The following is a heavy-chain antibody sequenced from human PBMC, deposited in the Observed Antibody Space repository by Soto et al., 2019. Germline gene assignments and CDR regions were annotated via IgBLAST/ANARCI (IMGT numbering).Heavy chain of an antibody. J-gene: IGHJ6*02. CDR2: INHSGST. D-gene: IGHD2-15*01. V-gene: IGHV4-34*01. Sequence: PSETLSLTGAVYGGFFIGYYWSWIRQPPGKGLEWIGEINHSGSTNYNPSLKSRVTISVDTSKNQFSLRLSSVTAADTAVYYCARGLPVCHGGGSCYSPYYYYGMDVWGQGTTVTVSS. CDR3: ARGLPVCHGGGSCYSPYYYYGMDV. CDR1: GGFFIGYY.